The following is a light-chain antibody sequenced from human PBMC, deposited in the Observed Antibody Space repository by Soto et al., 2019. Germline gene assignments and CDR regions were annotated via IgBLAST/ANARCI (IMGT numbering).Light chain of an antibody. CDR2: GNS. CDR1: SSNIGAGYD. J-gene: IGLJ1*01. Sequence: QAVVTQPPSVSGAPGQRVTISCTGSSSNIGAGYDVHWYQQLPGTAPKLLIYGNSNRPSGVPDRFSGSKSGTSASLAITGLQAEDEADYYCQSYDSSLSVLYVFGTRTKLTVL. V-gene: IGLV1-40*01. CDR3: QSYDSSLSVLYV.